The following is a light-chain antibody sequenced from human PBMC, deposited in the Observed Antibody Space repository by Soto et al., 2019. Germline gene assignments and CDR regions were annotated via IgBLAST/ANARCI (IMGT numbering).Light chain of an antibody. V-gene: IGLV2-18*02. CDR1: SGDIGNYNR. CDR2: EVS. J-gene: IGLJ3*02. Sequence: QSALTQPPSVSGSPGQSVTISCTGASGDIGNYNRVSWYQQSPGTAPKPMIYEVSNRPSGVPDRFSGSKSGNTASLTISGLQAEDEADYYCSSFTSSNTGVFGGGTKLTVL. CDR3: SSFTSSNTGV.